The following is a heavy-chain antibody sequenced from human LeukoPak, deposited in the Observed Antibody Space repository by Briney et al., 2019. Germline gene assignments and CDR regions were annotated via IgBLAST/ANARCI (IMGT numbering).Heavy chain of an antibody. CDR1: RYPFTSYA. J-gene: IGHJ4*02. CDR2: IHVGNGNT. V-gene: IGHV1-3*01. D-gene: IGHD3-10*01. Sequence: GASVKVSCKASRYPFTSYAMHWVRQAPGQRLEWMGWIHVGNGNTEYSQKFQGRVTMTRDTSISTAYMELSRLRSDDTAVYYCARDQSEGSGFHDYWGQGTLVTVSS. CDR3: ARDQSEGSGFHDY.